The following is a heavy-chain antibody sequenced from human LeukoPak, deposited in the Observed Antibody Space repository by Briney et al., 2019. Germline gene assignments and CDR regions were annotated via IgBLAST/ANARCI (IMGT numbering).Heavy chain of an antibody. V-gene: IGHV4-38-2*02. Sequence: PSETLSLTCTVSGYSISSGYYWGWIRQPPGKGLEWIGSIYHSGSTYYNPSLKSRVTISVDTSKNQFSLKLSSVTAADTAVYYCARPMVLSSSHGDYWGQGTLVTVSS. CDR2: IYHSGST. J-gene: IGHJ4*02. CDR3: ARPMVLSSSHGDY. CDR1: GYSISSGYY. D-gene: IGHD6-13*01.